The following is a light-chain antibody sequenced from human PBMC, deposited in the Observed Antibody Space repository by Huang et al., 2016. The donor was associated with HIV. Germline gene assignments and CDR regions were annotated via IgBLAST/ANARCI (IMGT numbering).Light chain of an antibody. J-gene: IGKJ1*01. CDR1: QGISSY. CDR2: GAS. CDR3: QQLDTYPWT. Sequence: IQLTQSPSSLSASVGDRVTITCRASQGISSYLAWYMQKPGKAPNLLIYGASTLQSGVPSRFSGSGFGTDFALTISSLQPEDVATYYCQQLDTYPWTFGQGTKVEIK. V-gene: IGKV1-9*01.